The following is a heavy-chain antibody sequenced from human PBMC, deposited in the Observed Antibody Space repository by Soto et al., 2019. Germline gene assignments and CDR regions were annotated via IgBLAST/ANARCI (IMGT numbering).Heavy chain of an antibody. V-gene: IGHV3-23*01. CDR1: GFTFSSYA. CDR2: ISGSGGST. D-gene: IGHD2-21*02. CDR3: AKDTYCGGDCYSQYFQH. Sequence: WGSLRLSCAASGFTFSSYAMSWVRQAPGKGLEWVSAISGSGGSTYYADSVKGRFTISRDNSKNTLYLQMNSLRAEDTAVYYCAKDTYCGGDCYSQYFQHWGQGTLVTVSS. J-gene: IGHJ1*01.